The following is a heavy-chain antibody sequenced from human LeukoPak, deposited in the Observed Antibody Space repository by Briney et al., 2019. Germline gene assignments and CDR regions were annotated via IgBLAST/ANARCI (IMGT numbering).Heavy chain of an antibody. D-gene: IGHD2-2*01. Sequence: PGGSLRLSSAASGFTFSSYAMSWVRQAPGKGLEWVSAISGSGGSTYYADSVKGQFTISRDNSKNTLYLQMNSLRAEDTAVYYCAKDLAYQLLSASEYWGQGTLVTVSS. CDR2: ISGSGGST. J-gene: IGHJ4*02. V-gene: IGHV3-23*01. CDR3: AKDLAYQLLSASEY. CDR1: GFTFSSYA.